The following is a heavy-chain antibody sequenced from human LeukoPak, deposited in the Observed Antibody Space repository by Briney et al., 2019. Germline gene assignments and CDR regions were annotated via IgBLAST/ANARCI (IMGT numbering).Heavy chain of an antibody. V-gene: IGHV3-9*01. CDR3: AKDGVYCSGGSCYSYYFDY. J-gene: IGHJ4*02. D-gene: IGHD2-15*01. CDR1: GFTFDDYA. Sequence: GGSLRLSCAASGFTFDDYAMHWVRQAPGKGLEWVSGISWNSGSIGYADPVKGRFTISRDNAKNSLYLQMNSLRAEDTALYYCAKDGVYCSGGSCYSYYFDYWGQGTLVTVSS. CDR2: ISWNSGSI.